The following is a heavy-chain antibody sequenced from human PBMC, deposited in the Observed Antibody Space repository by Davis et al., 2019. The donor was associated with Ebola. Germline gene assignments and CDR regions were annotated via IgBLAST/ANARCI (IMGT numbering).Heavy chain of an antibody. CDR1: GASTSSSSYY. D-gene: IGHD6-6*01. Sequence: MPSETLSLTCTVSGASTSSSSYYRVCIRQPPGKGLEWIGTMFYSGSTYYNPSLMSRVTISVDTSKNQFSLKLSSVTAADTAVYYCARRVGRAALDYWGQGTLITVSS. J-gene: IGHJ4*02. V-gene: IGHV4-39*01. CDR3: ARRVGRAALDY. CDR2: MFYSGST.